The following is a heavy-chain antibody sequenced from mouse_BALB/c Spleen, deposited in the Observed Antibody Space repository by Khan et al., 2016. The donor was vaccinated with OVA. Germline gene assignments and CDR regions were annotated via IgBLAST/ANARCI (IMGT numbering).Heavy chain of an antibody. CDR2: IDPYYGGT. CDR1: GYSFTGYS. J-gene: IGHJ1*01. Sequence: VQLKESGPELEKPGASVKISCKASGYSFTGYSMNWVKQSNGTSLEWIGNIDPYYGGTSYNQKFKGKASLTVDKSTSTAYIQFKSLTSEDSAVYYCARSTWYFDVWGAGTSVIVSS. V-gene: IGHV1-39*01. CDR3: ARSTWYFDV.